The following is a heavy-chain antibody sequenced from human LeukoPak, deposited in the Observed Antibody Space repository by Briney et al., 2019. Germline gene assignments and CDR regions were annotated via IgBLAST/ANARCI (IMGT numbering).Heavy chain of an antibody. D-gene: IGHD3-16*02. J-gene: IGHJ4*02. Sequence: SETLSLTCTVSGGSISSYYWSWIRQPAGKGLEWIGRIYTSGSTNYNPSLKSRVTMSVDTSKNQFSLKLSSVTAADTAVYYCARGDYVWGSYRYFDYWGQGSLVTVSS. CDR2: IYTSGST. CDR1: GGSISSYY. V-gene: IGHV4-4*07. CDR3: ARGDYVWGSYRYFDY.